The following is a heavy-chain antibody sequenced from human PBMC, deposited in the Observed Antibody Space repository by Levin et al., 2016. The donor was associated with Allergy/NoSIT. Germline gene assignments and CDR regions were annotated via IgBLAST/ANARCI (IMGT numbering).Heavy chain of an antibody. D-gene: IGHD4-11*01. CDR3: AREAYSNYLDY. J-gene: IGHJ4*02. CDR2: ISYDGSNK. Sequence: WIRQPPGKGLEWVAVISYDGSNKYYADSVKGRFTISRDNSKNTLYLQMNSLRAEDTAVYYCAREAYSNYLDYWGQGTLVTVSS. V-gene: IGHV3-30-3*01.